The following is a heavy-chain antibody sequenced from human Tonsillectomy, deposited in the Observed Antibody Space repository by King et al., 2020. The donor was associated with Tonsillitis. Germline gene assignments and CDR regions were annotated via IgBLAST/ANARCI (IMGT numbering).Heavy chain of an antibody. D-gene: IGHD3-10*01. V-gene: IGHV3-30*02. CDR2: IRYDGDNK. CDR3: AKDRPPRLWFGDGDFDY. Sequence: VQLVESGGGVVQPGGSLRLSCAASGFTFSDYGMHWVRQAPGKGLEWVALIRYDGDNKYYADSVKGRFTISRDNSKNTLYLQMNSLTSEDMAIYYCAKDRPPRLWFGDGDFDYWGQGTLVTVSS. CDR1: GFTFSDYG. J-gene: IGHJ4*02.